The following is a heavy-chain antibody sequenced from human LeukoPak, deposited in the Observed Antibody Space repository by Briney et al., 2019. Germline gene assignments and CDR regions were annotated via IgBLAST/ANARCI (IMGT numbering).Heavy chain of an antibody. Sequence: PSETLSLTCTVSGGSISSYYWSWIRQPPGKGLEWIGYIYYSGSTNYNPSLKSRVTISVDTSKNQFSLKLSSVTAADTAVYYCARGNMVTFGGVIVMDWFDPWGQGTLVTVSS. V-gene: IGHV4-59*01. CDR3: ARGNMVTFGGVIVMDWFDP. CDR2: IYYSGST. CDR1: GGSISSYY. J-gene: IGHJ5*02. D-gene: IGHD3-16*02.